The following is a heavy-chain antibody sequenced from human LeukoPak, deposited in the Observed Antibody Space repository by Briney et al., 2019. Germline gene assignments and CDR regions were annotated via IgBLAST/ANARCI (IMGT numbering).Heavy chain of an antibody. CDR2: IYYSGST. CDR1: GGSISSGGYY. V-gene: IGHV4-31*03. Sequence: SETLSLTCTVSGGSISSGGYYWSWIRQHPGKGLEWIGYIYYSGSTYYNPSLKSRVTISVDTSKNQFSLKLSSVTAADTAVYYCATSSGITMIRGRWYYCYGMDVWGQGTTVTVSS. D-gene: IGHD3-10*01. J-gene: IGHJ6*02. CDR3: ATSSGITMIRGRWYYCYGMDV.